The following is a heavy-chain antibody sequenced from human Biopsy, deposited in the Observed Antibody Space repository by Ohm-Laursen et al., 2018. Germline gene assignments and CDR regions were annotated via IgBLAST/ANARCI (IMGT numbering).Heavy chain of an antibody. CDR3: ALASFDY. J-gene: IGHJ4*02. Sequence: ASVKVSCKASGYTFTTYYIHWVRQAPGQGLEWMGIINPSGNSTAYTQNFQGRVTTTWDTSTSTVHMELSSLRFEDTAVYYCALASFDYWGQGTLVTVSS. V-gene: IGHV1-46*01. CDR1: GYTFTTYY. CDR2: INPSGNST.